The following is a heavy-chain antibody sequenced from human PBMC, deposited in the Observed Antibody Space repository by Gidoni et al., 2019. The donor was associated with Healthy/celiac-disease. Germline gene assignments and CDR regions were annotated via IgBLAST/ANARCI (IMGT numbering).Heavy chain of an antibody. CDR2: INPSGGST. CDR3: ARERYSYGPFDY. V-gene: IGHV1-46*01. Sequence: QVQLVQSGAEVKKPGASVKVPCKASGYTFTSYYMHWVRQAPGQGLEWMGIINPSGGSTSYAQKFQGRVTMTRDTSTSTVYMELSSLRSEDTAVYYCARERYSYGPFDYWGQGTLVTVSS. J-gene: IGHJ4*02. CDR1: GYTFTSYY. D-gene: IGHD5-18*01.